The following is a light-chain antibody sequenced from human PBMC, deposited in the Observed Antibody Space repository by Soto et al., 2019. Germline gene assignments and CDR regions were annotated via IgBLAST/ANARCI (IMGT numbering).Light chain of an antibody. CDR1: QTVRNNY. CDR3: QQYGSSPWT. CDR2: DAS. J-gene: IGKJ1*01. Sequence: GLKQSPGTLSLSPGERATLSCRASQTVRNNYLAWYQQKPGQAPRLLIYDASSRATGIPDRFSGGGSGTDFTLTISRLEPEDFAVYYCQQYGSSPWTFGQGTKVDIK. V-gene: IGKV3-20*01.